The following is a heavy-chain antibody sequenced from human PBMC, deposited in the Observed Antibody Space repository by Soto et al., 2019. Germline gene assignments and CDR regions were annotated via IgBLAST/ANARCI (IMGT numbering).Heavy chain of an antibody. Sequence: PGGSLRLYCAASGFTFSSYTMNWVRQAPGKGLEWVSSISSTSTYIFYADSVKGRFTISRDNAKNSLYLQINSLRAVDTAVFYCARGARIAAAANYYGLDVWGQGTTVTVSS. D-gene: IGHD6-13*01. CDR2: ISSTSTYI. CDR1: GFTFSSYT. CDR3: ARGARIAAAANYYGLDV. V-gene: IGHV3-21*01. J-gene: IGHJ6*02.